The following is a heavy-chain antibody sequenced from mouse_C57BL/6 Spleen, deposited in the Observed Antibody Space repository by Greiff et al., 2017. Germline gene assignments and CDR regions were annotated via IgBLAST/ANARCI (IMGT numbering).Heavy chain of an antibody. Sequence: QVQLKQPGAELVKPGASVKLSCKASGYTFTSYWMHWVKQRPGRGLEWIGRIDPNSGGTKYNEKFKSKATLTVDKPSSTAYMQLSSLTSEDSAVYYCARRGYDGYYGFAYWGQGTLVTVSA. V-gene: IGHV1-72*01. J-gene: IGHJ3*01. CDR1: GYTFTSYW. CDR2: IDPNSGGT. CDR3: ARRGYDGYYGFAY. D-gene: IGHD2-3*01.